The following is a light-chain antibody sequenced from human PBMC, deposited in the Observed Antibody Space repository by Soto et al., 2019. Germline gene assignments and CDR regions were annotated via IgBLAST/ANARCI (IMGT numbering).Light chain of an antibody. Sequence: DIQMTQSPSSLSASVGDRVTITCRASQSIRGYLNWYQHKPGKAPKLLIFAASSLQSGVPSRFSGSGSGTDYTLTINSLQPEDFATYYCQQSHSTPPITFGQGTRLEIK. CDR1: QSIRGY. V-gene: IGKV1-39*01. CDR3: QQSHSTPPIT. J-gene: IGKJ5*01. CDR2: AAS.